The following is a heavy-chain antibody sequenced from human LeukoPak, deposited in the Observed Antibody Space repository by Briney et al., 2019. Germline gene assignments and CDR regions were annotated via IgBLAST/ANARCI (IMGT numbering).Heavy chain of an antibody. V-gene: IGHV4-39*01. J-gene: IGHJ4*02. CDR3: ASVKVSEVQWLDRFDY. D-gene: IGHD6-19*01. CDR1: GGSISSSSYY. CDR2: IYCSGST. Sequence: PSETLSLTCTVSGGSISSSSYYWGWIRQPPGKGLEWIGSIYCSGSTYYNPSLKSRVTMSVDTSKNQFSLKLSSVTAADTAVYYCASVKVSEVQWLDRFDYWGQGTLVTVSS.